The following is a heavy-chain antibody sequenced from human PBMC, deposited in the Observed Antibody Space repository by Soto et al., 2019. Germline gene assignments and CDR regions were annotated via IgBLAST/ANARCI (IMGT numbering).Heavy chain of an antibody. Sequence: QVQLQESGPGLVKPSQTLSLTCTVSGGSISSGDDFWTWIRQPPGKGLEWIGYIYYSGSTYYNPSLKSRITMSVDTSKNQFSLKLSSVTAADTAVYYCARDRAKWKDYYYYCMDVWGQGTTVTVSS. CDR1: GGSISSGDDF. J-gene: IGHJ6*02. V-gene: IGHV4-30-4*01. CDR3: ARDRAKWKDYYYYCMDV. CDR2: IYYSGST. D-gene: IGHD1-20*01.